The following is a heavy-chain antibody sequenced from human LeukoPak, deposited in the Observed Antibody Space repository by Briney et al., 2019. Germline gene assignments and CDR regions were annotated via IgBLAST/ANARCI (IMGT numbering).Heavy chain of an antibody. V-gene: IGHV4-59*08. CDR2: IFSSGST. CDR3: ARLTKFLTTYYPTP. D-gene: IGHD2/OR15-2a*01. Sequence: SDTLSLNCTASGRSITRYYWSCIRQPPGKGLEWVGYIFSSGSTNYNPSLKSRVTISLDTSKSQFSLKLISVTASDTAVYYCARLTKFLTTYYPTPWGQGTLVTVSS. CDR1: GRSITRYY. J-gene: IGHJ5*02.